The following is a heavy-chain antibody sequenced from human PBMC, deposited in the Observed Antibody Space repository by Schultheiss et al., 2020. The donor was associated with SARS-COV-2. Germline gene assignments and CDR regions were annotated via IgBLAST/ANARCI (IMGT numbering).Heavy chain of an antibody. Sequence: SETLSLTCTVSGGSISSYYWSWIRQPPGKGLEWIGRIYTSGSTNYNPSLKSRVTISVDTSKNQFSLKLSSVTAADTAVYYCARSGSYTGIDYWGQGTLVTVSS. CDR1: GGSISSYY. CDR3: ARSGSYTGIDY. CDR2: IYTSGST. V-gene: IGHV4-4*07. D-gene: IGHD3-10*01. J-gene: IGHJ4*02.